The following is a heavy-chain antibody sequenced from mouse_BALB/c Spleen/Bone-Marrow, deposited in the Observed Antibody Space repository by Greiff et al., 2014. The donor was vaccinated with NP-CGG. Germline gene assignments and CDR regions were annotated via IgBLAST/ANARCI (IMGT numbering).Heavy chain of an antibody. J-gene: IGHJ4*01. Sequence: QVQLQQSGPELVKPGASVKISCKGSGHAFSSSWMNWVKWRPGQGLEWIGRIYPGDGETNYNGKFKGKATLTADKSSSTAYMQLSSLTPVDSAVYFCATTVVAPMDYWGQGTSVTASS. D-gene: IGHD1-1*01. V-gene: IGHV1-82*01. CDR3: ATTVVAPMDY. CDR1: GHAFSSSW. CDR2: IYPGDGET.